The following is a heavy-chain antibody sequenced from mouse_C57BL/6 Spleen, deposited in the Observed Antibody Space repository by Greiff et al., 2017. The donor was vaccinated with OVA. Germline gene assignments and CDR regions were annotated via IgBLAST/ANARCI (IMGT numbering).Heavy chain of an antibody. D-gene: IGHD2-4*01. V-gene: IGHV1-26*01. J-gene: IGHJ4*01. CDR3: ARHDFLYAMDY. CDR1: GYTFTDYY. Sequence: VQLQQSGPELVKPGASVKISCKASGYTFTDYYMNWVKQSHGKSLEWIGDINPNNGGTSYNQKFKGKATLTVDKSSSTAYMELRSLTSEDSAVYYCARHDFLYAMDYWGQGTSVTVSS. CDR2: INPNNGGT.